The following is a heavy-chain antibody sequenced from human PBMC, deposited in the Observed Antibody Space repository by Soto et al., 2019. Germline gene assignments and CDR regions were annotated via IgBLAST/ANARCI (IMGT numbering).Heavy chain of an antibody. CDR3: ARDSDQIGGSYFDY. D-gene: IGHD3-10*01. Sequence: SETLSLTCTVSGGSISSYYWSWIRQPPGKGLEWIGYIYYSGSTYYNPSLKSRVTISVDTSKNQLSLKLSSVTAADTAVYYCARDSDQIGGSYFDYWGQGTLVTVSS. J-gene: IGHJ4*02. CDR1: GGSISSYY. CDR2: IYYSGST. V-gene: IGHV4-59*12.